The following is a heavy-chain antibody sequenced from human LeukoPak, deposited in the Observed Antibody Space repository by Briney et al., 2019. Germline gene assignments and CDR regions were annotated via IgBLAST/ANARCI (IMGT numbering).Heavy chain of an antibody. CDR2: ISAYNGNT. J-gene: IGHJ5*02. CDR1: GYTLTSYG. CDR3: ARQLGYDSSGDWFDP. D-gene: IGHD3-22*01. Sequence: ASVKVSCKASGYTLTSYGISWVRQAPGQGLEWMGWISAYNGNTNHAQKLQGRVTMTTDTSTSTAYMELRSLRSDDTAVYYCARQLGYDSSGDWFDPWGQGTLVTVSS. V-gene: IGHV1-18*01.